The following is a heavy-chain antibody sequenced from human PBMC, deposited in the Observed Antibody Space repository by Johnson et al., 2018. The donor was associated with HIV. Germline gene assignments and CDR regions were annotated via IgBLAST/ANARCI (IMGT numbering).Heavy chain of an antibody. CDR2: FSGSGGST. V-gene: IGHV3-23*04. CDR3: AKDRWHYNFWVDAFDI. D-gene: IGHD3-3*01. J-gene: IGHJ3*02. Sequence: VQLVESGGGLVQPGGSLRLSCAASGFTFSTYGTSWVRQAPGKGLEWVSGFSGSGGSTYHADSVKGRFTISRDNSKNTLYLQMNSLRAEDTSVYYCAKDRWHYNFWVDAFDIWGQGTMVTVSS. CDR1: GFTFSTYG.